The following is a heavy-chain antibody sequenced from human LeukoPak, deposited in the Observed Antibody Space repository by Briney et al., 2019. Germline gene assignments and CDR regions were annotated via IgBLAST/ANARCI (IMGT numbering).Heavy chain of an antibody. CDR1: GFTFSSYA. V-gene: IGHV3-23*01. J-gene: IGHJ5*02. CDR2: ISGSGGST. CDR3: AKDLVLMVYAIRFDP. Sequence: TGGSLRLSCAASGFTFSSYAMSWVRQAPGKGLEWVSAISGSGGSTYYADSVKGRFTISRDNSKNTLYLQMNSLRAEDTAVYYCAKDLVLMVYAIRFDPWGQGTLVTVSS. D-gene: IGHD2-8*01.